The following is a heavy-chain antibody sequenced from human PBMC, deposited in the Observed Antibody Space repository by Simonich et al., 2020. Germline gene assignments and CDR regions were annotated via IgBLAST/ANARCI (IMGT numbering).Heavy chain of an antibody. Sequence: QVQLVQSGAEVKKPGASVKVSCKASGYTFTSYDINWVRQATGQGQRRMGWLNPNRGNKSYAQKFQVRVTITRNTSISTAYMELSSLRSEDTAVYYCARARYCSSTSCYNWFDPWGQGTLVTVSS. J-gene: IGHJ5*02. CDR3: ARARYCSSTSCYNWFDP. D-gene: IGHD2-2*01. V-gene: IGHV1-8*03. CDR1: GYTFTSYD. CDR2: LNPNRGNK.